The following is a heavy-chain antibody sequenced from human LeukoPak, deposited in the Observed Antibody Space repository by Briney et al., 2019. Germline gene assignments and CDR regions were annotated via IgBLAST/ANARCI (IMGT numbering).Heavy chain of an antibody. D-gene: IGHD6-19*01. V-gene: IGHV3-23*01. J-gene: IGHJ4*02. Sequence: GGSLRLSCAASGFTFSSYVMSWVRQAPGKGLEWVSAISGSGGSTYYADSVKGRFTISRDNSKNTLYLQMNSLRAEDTAVYYCAKDPSIGWYGYFDYWGQGTLVTVSS. CDR2: ISGSGGST. CDR3: AKDPSIGWYGYFDY. CDR1: GFTFSSYV.